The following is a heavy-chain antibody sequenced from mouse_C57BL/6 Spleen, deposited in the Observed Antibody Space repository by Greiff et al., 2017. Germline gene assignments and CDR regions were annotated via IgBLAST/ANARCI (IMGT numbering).Heavy chain of an antibody. Sequence: VQLQQSGPELVKPGASVKISCKASGYSFPDYNMNWVKQSNGKSLEWIGVINPNYGTTSYNQKFKGKATLTVDQSSSTAYMQLNSLTSEDSAVYYCARWGSSDYDRFFPFDYWGQGTTLTVSS. CDR1: GYSFPDYN. CDR2: INPNYGTT. V-gene: IGHV1-39*01. D-gene: IGHD2-4*01. CDR3: ARWGSSDYDRFFPFDY. J-gene: IGHJ2*01.